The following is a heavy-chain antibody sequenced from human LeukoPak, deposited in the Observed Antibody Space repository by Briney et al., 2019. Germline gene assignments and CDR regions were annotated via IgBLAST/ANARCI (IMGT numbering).Heavy chain of an antibody. CDR3: ARQYYYGSGSYYYSP. D-gene: IGHD3-10*01. Sequence: GESLKISCKGSGYSFISYWIGWVRQMPGKGLEWMGIIYPGDSDTRYSPSFQGQVTISADKSISTAYLQWSSLKASDTAMYYCARQYYYGSGSYYYSPWGQGTLVTVSS. CDR1: GYSFISYW. CDR2: IYPGDSDT. V-gene: IGHV5-51*01. J-gene: IGHJ5*02.